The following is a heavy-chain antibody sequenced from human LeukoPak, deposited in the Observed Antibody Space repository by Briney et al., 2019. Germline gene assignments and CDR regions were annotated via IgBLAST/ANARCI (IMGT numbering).Heavy chain of an antibody. CDR2: IYSGGST. V-gene: IGHV3-66*02. D-gene: IGHD3-22*01. CDR3: ARESLYYDSSGPGV. CDR1: GFAVSSNY. J-gene: IGHJ6*02. Sequence: GGSLRLSCAASGFAVSSNYMSWVRPAPGKGLEGVSVIYSGGSTYYADSVTGRFTISRDSSKNTLYLQMNSLRAEDTAVYYCARESLYYDSSGPGVWGQGTTVTVSS.